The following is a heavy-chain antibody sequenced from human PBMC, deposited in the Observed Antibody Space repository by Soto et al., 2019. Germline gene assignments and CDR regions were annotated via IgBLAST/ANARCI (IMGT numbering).Heavy chain of an antibody. CDR3: ASRITIFGVVIPSYYYYGMDV. D-gene: IGHD3-3*01. CDR1: GGTFSSYA. Sequence: ASVKVSCKASGGTFSSYAISWVRQAPGQGLERMGGIIPIFGTANYAQKFQGRVTITADESTSTAYMELSSLRSEDTAVYYCASRITIFGVVIPSYYYYGMDVWGQGTTVTVSS. J-gene: IGHJ6*02. CDR2: IIPIFGTA. V-gene: IGHV1-69*13.